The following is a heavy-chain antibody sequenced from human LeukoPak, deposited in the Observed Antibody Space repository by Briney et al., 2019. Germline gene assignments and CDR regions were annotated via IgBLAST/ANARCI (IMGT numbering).Heavy chain of an antibody. D-gene: IGHD3-3*01. J-gene: IGHJ3*02. CDR3: ARTPHSITIFGVVRGAFDI. CDR1: GYTFTSYD. Sequence: ASVKVSCKASGYTFTSYDINWVRQATGQGLEWMGWMNPNSGNTGYAQKFQGRVTITRNTSISTAYMELSSLRSEDTAVYYCARTPHSITIFGVVRGAFDIWGQGTMVTVSS. V-gene: IGHV1-8*03. CDR2: MNPNSGNT.